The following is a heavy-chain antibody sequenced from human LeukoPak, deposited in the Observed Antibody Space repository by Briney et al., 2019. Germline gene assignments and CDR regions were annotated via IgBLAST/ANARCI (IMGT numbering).Heavy chain of an antibody. V-gene: IGHV3-23*01. Sequence: GGSLRLSCAASGFTFSSHGMNWVRQAPGKGLEWVSGISGSGGRTYYADSVKGRFTISRDNSKNTLYLQMTRLRPEDTALYYCAKYAVGETFFGDYWGQGTLVTVSS. CDR1: GFTFSSHG. CDR2: ISGSGGRT. J-gene: IGHJ4*02. CDR3: AKYAVGETFFGDY. D-gene: IGHD3-3*01.